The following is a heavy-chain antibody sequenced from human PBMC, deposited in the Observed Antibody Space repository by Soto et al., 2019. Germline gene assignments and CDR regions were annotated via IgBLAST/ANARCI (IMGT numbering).Heavy chain of an antibody. CDR3: AKEAIFGVVYYYYMDV. D-gene: IGHD3-3*01. J-gene: IGHJ6*03. CDR2: ISYDGSNK. CDR1: GFTFSSYG. Sequence: QVQLVESGGGVVQPGRSLRLSCAASGFTFSSYGMHWVRQAPGKGLEWVAVISYDGSNKYYADSVKGRFTISRDNSKNTLYLQMNSLRAEDTAVYYCAKEAIFGVVYYYYMDVWGKGTTVTVSS. V-gene: IGHV3-30*18.